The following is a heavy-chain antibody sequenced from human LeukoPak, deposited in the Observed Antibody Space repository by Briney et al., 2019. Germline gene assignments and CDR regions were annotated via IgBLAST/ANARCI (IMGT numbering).Heavy chain of an antibody. J-gene: IGHJ4*02. CDR2: INHSGST. D-gene: IGHD3-22*01. CDR3: ARGGWPDSSGYPVDY. V-gene: IGHV4-34*01. Sequence: SETLSLTCAVYGGSFSGYNGSWIRQPPGKGLEWIGEINHSGSTNYNPSLKSRVTISVDTSKNQFSLKLSSVTAADTAVYYCARGGWPDSSGYPVDYWGQGTLVTVSS. CDR1: GGSFSGYN.